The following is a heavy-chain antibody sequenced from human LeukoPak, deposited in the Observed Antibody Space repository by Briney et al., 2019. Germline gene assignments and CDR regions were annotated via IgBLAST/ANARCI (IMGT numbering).Heavy chain of an antibody. CDR2: IDSGGST. Sequence: PGGSPRLSCAASGFTVSSNYMSWVRQAPGKGLEWVSVIDSGGSTYYADSVKGRFTISRDNSKNTLYLQMNSLRAEDTAVYYCARGKYYDFWSGYYRYYYYMDVWGKGTTVTVSS. D-gene: IGHD3-3*01. J-gene: IGHJ6*03. CDR3: ARGKYYDFWSGYYRYYYYMDV. CDR1: GFTVSSNY. V-gene: IGHV3-66*02.